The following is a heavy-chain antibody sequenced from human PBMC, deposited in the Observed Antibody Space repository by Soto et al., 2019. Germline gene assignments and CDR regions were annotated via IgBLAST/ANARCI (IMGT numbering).Heavy chain of an antibody. J-gene: IGHJ4*02. D-gene: IGHD3-9*01. V-gene: IGHV1-3*01. CDR3: ARNLLFYDICAVYYMVYFLDF. CDR1: GDTFTSYA. CDR2: INAGNGNT. Sequence: ASVKVSCKASGDTFTSYAMHWVRQAPGQRLEWMGWINAGNGNTKYSQKFQGRVTITRDTSASTAYMELSSLRSEDTAVYYCARNLLFYDICAVYYMVYFLDFWGQGSLVTVS.